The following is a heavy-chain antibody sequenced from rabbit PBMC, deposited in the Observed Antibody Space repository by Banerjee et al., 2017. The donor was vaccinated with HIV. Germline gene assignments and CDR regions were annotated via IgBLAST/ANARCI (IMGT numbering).Heavy chain of an antibody. V-gene: IGHV1S45*01. J-gene: IGHJ4*01. CDR3: ARDLAGVIGWNFNL. CDR2: IYTGSSGST. D-gene: IGHD4-1*01. CDR1: GFSFSSNYD. Sequence: QEQLEESGGDLVKPEGSLTLTCTASGFSFSSNYDMCWVRQAPGKGLEWIACIYTGSSGSTYYASWAKGRFTISKTSSTTVTLQMTSLTAADTATYLCARDLAGVIGWNFNLWGPGTLVTVS.